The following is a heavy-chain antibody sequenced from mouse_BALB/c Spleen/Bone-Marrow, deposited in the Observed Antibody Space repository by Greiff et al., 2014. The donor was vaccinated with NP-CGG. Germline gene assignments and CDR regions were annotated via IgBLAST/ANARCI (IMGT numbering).Heavy chain of an antibody. CDR2: ISNGGTYT. V-gene: IGHV5-4*02. J-gene: IGHJ4*01. CDR3: ARSRERYGAMDY. CDR1: GFTFSDFY. Sequence: EVQLVESGGGLVKPGGSLKLSCAASGFTFSDFYMFWFRQTPEKRLEWVATISNGGTYTYYPDSVKGRFTISRDNAKNNLYLQMSSLKSEDTAMYCCARSRERYGAMDYWGQGTSVTVTS. D-gene: IGHD1-1*02.